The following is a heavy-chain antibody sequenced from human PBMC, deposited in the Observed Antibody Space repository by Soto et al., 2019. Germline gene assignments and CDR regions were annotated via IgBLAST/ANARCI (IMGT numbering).Heavy chain of an antibody. V-gene: IGHV3-23*01. Sequence: GGSLRLSCAASGFTFSSYAMSWVRQAPGKGLEWVSAISGSGGSTYYADSVKGRFTISRDNSKNTLYLQMNSLRAEDTAVYYCASLDYSDYDVDDYWGQGTLVTVSS. D-gene: IGHD4-17*01. CDR2: ISGSGGST. CDR1: GFTFSSYA. J-gene: IGHJ4*02. CDR3: ASLDYSDYDVDDY.